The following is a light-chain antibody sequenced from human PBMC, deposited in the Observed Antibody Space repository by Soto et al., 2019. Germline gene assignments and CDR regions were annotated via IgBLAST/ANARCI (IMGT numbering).Light chain of an antibody. CDR3: QQYGSSPWT. CDR2: GAS. J-gene: IGKJ1*01. Sequence: EIVLTQSPGTLSLSPGERATLSCRASQSVSSSSLAWYQQKRGRAPRLLIYGASSRATGIPDRFSGSGSGTDFTLTISRLEPEDFAVYYCQQYGSSPWTFGQGTKVDLK. CDR1: QSVSSSS. V-gene: IGKV3-20*01.